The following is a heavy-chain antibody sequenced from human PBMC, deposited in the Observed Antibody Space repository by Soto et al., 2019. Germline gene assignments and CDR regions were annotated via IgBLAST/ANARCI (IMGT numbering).Heavy chain of an antibody. CDR2: IIPIFGTA. Sequence: SVKVSCKASGGTFSSYAISWVRQAPGQGLEWMGGIIPIFGTANYAQKFQGRVTITADESTSTAYMELSSLRSEDTAVYYCARELHDYDILTGYYTDYYYYYGMDVWGQGTTVTVSS. V-gene: IGHV1-69*13. CDR3: ARELHDYDILTGYYTDYYYYYGMDV. D-gene: IGHD3-9*01. CDR1: GGTFSSYA. J-gene: IGHJ6*02.